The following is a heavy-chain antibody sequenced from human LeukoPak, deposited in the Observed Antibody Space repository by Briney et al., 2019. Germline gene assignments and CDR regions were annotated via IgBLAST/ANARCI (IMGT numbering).Heavy chain of an antibody. J-gene: IGHJ3*02. CDR3: ARDLTMGAFDI. CDR2: ISSSGSTI. D-gene: IGHD3-10*01. Sequence: GGSLRLSCAASGFTFSSYEMNWVRQAPGKRLEWVSYISSSGSTIYYADSVKGRSTISRDNAKNSLYLQMNSLRAEDTAVYYCARDLTMGAFDIWGQGTMVTVSS. CDR1: GFTFSSYE. V-gene: IGHV3-48*03.